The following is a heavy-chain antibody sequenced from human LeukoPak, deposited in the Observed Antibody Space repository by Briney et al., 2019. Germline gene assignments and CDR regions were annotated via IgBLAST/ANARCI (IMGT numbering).Heavy chain of an antibody. CDR1: GYSISSGYY. Sequence: SETLSLTCTVSGYSISSGYYWGWLRPPPGKGLEWIGSIFHSGGTYYTPSLKSRVTISVDTSKNQFSLKLSSVTAADTAVYYCARDRGDGYNSGYFEYWGQGTLVTVSS. CDR3: ARDRGDGYNSGYFEY. J-gene: IGHJ4*02. D-gene: IGHD5-24*01. V-gene: IGHV4-38-2*02. CDR2: IFHSGGT.